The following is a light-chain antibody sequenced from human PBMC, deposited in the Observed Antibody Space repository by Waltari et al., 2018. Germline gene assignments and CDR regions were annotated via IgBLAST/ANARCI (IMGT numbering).Light chain of an antibody. CDR3: QQRSNWPT. CDR1: QSVSSY. CDR2: DAS. V-gene: IGKV3-11*01. Sequence: EIVLTPSPATLSLSPGERATLSCRASQSVSSYLAWYQQKPGQAPRLLIYDASNRATGIPARFSGSGSGTDFTLTISSLEPEDFVVYYCQQRSNWPTFGQGTKVEIK. J-gene: IGKJ1*01.